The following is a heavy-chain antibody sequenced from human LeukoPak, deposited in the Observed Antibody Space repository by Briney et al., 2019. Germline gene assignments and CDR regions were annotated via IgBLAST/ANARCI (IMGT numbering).Heavy chain of an antibody. Sequence: SETLSLTCAVYGGSFGGYYWSWIRQPPGKGLEWIGYIYYSGSPNYNPSLKSRVTISVDTSKNQFSLKLSSVTAADTAVYYCARVVRRNFDLWGRGTLVTVSS. CDR2: IYYSGSP. V-gene: IGHV4-59*01. J-gene: IGHJ2*01. CDR1: GGSFGGYY. CDR3: ARVVRRNFDL.